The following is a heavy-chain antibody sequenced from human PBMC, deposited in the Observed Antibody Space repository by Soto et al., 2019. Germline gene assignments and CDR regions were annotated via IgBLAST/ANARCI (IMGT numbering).Heavy chain of an antibody. Sequence: PGGSLRLSCAASGFTFSDYYMSWIRQTPGKGLEWVPYISSSGSTIYYADSVKGRFTISRDNAKNSLYLQMNSLRAEDTAVYYCARGYCSSTSCYGGNWFDPWGQGTLVTVYS. CDR1: GFTFSDYY. V-gene: IGHV3-11*01. D-gene: IGHD2-2*01. CDR2: ISSSGSTI. CDR3: ARGYCSSTSCYGGNWFDP. J-gene: IGHJ5*02.